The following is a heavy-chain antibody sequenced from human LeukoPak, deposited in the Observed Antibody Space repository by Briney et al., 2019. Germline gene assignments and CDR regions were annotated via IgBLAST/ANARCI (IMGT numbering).Heavy chain of an antibody. CDR1: GGSFSGYY. D-gene: IGHD5-12*01. CDR3: ATRTGYSGYY. CDR2: INHSGST. Sequence: PSETLSLTCAVYGGSFSGYYWSWIRQPPGKGLEWIGEINHSGSTNYNPSLKSQVTISVDTSKNQFSLKLSSVTAADTAVYYCATRTGYSGYYWGQGTLVTVSS. J-gene: IGHJ4*02. V-gene: IGHV4-34*01.